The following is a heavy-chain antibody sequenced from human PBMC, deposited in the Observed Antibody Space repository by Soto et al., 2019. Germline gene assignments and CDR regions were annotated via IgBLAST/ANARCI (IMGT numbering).Heavy chain of an antibody. D-gene: IGHD3-3*01. J-gene: IGHJ5*02. CDR3: ARDFVVVTENWFDP. V-gene: IGHV1-3*01. Sequence: GASVKVSCKASGYTFTSYAMHWVRQAPGQRLEWMGWINAGNGNTKYSQKFQGRVTITRDTSASTAYMELSSLRSEDTAVYYCARDFVVVTENWFDPWGQGTLVTVSS. CDR2: INAGNGNT. CDR1: GYTFTSYA.